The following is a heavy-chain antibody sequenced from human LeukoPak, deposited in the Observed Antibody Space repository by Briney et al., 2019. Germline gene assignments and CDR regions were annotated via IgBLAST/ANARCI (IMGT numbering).Heavy chain of an antibody. CDR3: ATNAGHCSSTSCSWFDP. Sequence: PSETLSLTCTVSCGSISRSRYYWSWIRQPPGKGQEWIGSIYYSGTTYYNPSLKSRVTISVDTSKDQFSLRLSSVTAADTAVYYCATNAGHCSSTSCSWFDPWGQGTLVTVSS. D-gene: IGHD2-2*01. CDR1: CGSISRSRYY. CDR2: IYYSGTT. V-gene: IGHV4-39*01. J-gene: IGHJ5*02.